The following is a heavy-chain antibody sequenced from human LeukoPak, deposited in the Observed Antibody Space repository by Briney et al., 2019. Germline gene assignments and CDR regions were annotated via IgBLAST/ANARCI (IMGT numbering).Heavy chain of an antibody. J-gene: IGHJ6*03. CDR2: ISSSGSTI. CDR3: ARQSGYSIYYYYYMDV. CDR1: GFTFSDYY. D-gene: IGHD5-18*01. V-gene: IGHV3-11*04. Sequence: PGGSLRLSCAASGFTFSDYYMSWIRHAPGKGLAWVSYISSSGSTIYYADSVKGRFTISRDNAKNSLYLQMNSLRAEDTAVYYCARQSGYSIYYYYYMDVWGKGTTVTVSS.